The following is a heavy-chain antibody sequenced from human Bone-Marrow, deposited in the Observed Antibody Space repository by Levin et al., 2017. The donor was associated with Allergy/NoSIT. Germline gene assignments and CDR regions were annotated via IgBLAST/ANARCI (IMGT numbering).Heavy chain of an antibody. V-gene: IGHV4-39*01. CDR3: ASGVVTRGAFDV. Sequence: SETLSLTCTVSGDSISSFSSYWGWIRQPPGMGLEWIGNIYYSGNTYYNPSLKSRATISVDTSKSQFSLKLRSVTAADRAVYSCASGVVTRGAFDVWGQGTVVTVSS. J-gene: IGHJ3*01. D-gene: IGHD4-23*01. CDR2: IYYSGNT. CDR1: GDSISSFSSY.